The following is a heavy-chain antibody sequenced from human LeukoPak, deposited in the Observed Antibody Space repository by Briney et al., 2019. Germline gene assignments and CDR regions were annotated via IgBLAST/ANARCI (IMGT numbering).Heavy chain of an antibody. CDR1: GGSFSGYY. D-gene: IGHD4-17*01. CDR2: INHSGST. J-gene: IGHJ4*02. V-gene: IGHV4-34*01. Sequence: SETLSLTCAVYGGSFSGYYWSWIRQPPGKGLEWIGEINHSGSTNYNPSLKSRVTISVDTSKNQFSLKLSSVTAADTAGYYCAXTLGYGDYGFDYWGQGTLVTVSS. CDR3: AXTLGYGDYGFDY.